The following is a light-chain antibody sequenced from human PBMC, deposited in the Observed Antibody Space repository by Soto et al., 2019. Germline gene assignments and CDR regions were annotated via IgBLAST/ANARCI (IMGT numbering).Light chain of an antibody. J-gene: IGKJ2*01. CDR3: QERSKWPLYT. CDR2: GAS. Sequence: EIVMTQSPATLSVSPGERASLSCRASQSVGSKLIWYQHKPGQPPRLLIYGASARATGIPARFSGSGSGTEFTLTIRSLQPEDSAIYYCQERSKWPLYTFGQGTKLEIK. V-gene: IGKV3-15*01. CDR1: QSVGSK.